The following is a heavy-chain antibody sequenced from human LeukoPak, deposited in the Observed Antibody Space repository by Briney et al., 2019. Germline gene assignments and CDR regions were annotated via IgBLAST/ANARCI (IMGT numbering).Heavy chain of an antibody. V-gene: IGHV3-15*07. CDR2: IKSKTGGGTI. CDR3: TTAAFVGATAY. D-gene: IGHD1-26*01. J-gene: IGHJ4*02. CDR1: GFTFSNAW. Sequence: GGSLRLSCAASGFTFSNAWMNWVRQAPGKGLEWVDRIKSKTGGGTIDYAAPVKGRFTISRDDSKDTLYLQMNSLKSEDTAVYHCTTAAFVGATAYWGQGALVIVSS.